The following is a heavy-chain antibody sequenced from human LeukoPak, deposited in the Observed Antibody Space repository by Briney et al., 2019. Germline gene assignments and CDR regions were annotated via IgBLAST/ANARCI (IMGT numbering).Heavy chain of an antibody. Sequence: PSETLSLTCTVSGGSISSYYWSWIRQPPGKGLEWVGEINHSGSTNYNPSLKSRVTISVDTSKNQFSLKLSSVTAADTAVYYCARVGSGMVRGVIFYYFDYWGQGTLVTVSS. CDR2: INHSGST. V-gene: IGHV4-34*01. CDR1: GGSISSYY. CDR3: ARVGSGMVRGVIFYYFDY. J-gene: IGHJ4*02. D-gene: IGHD3-10*01.